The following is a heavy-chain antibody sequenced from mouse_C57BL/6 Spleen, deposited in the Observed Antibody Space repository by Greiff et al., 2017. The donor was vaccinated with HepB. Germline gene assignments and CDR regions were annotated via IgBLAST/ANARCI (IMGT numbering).Heavy chain of an antibody. CDR1: GYTFTSYT. D-gene: IGHD1-1*01. CDR2: ITPSSGYT. V-gene: IGHV1-4*01. Sequence: VQLQESGAELARPGASVKMSCKASGYTFTSYTMHWVKQRPGQGLEWIGYITPSSGYTKYNQKFKDKATLTADKSSSTAYMQLSSLTSEDSAVYYCARMGNYYGSSYDAMDYWGQGTSVTVSS. CDR3: ARMGNYYGSSYDAMDY. J-gene: IGHJ4*01.